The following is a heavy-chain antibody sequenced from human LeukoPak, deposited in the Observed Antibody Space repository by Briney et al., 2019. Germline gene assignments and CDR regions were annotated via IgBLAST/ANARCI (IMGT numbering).Heavy chain of an antibody. CDR3: AKSLGAPDDY. J-gene: IGHJ4*02. Sequence: GGSLRLSCAASGFTFSTYWFHWVRQPPGRGLVWVSRINSDGSSTSYADSVKGRFTVSRDNAKNTLYLQMNSLRAEATAVYYCAKSLGAPDDYWGQGTLVTVSS. CDR1: GFTFSTYW. V-gene: IGHV3-74*01. D-gene: IGHD1-26*01. CDR2: INSDGSST.